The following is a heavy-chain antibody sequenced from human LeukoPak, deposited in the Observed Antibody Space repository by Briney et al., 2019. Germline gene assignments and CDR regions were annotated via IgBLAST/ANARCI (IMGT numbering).Heavy chain of an antibody. CDR2: TGSTGVST. D-gene: IGHD2-2*01. V-gene: IGHV3-23*01. J-gene: IGHJ4*02. CDR3: AKDPGVVPAHYFDY. Sequence: GGSLRLSCAASGFTFSSYAMNWVRQAPGKGLEWVSGTGSTGVSTFYADSVKGRFTVSRDNSKNTLSLHMNSLRAEDTAVYYCAKDPGVVPAHYFDYWGQGTLVTVS. CDR1: GFTFSSYA.